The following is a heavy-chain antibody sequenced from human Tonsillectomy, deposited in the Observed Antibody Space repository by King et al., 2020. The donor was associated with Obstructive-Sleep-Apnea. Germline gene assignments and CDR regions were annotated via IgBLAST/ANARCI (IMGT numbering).Heavy chain of an antibody. V-gene: IGHV1-69*09. CDR3: ARDACGGDCYQVHYGMDV. D-gene: IGHD2-21*02. CDR2: ITPMLGKA. J-gene: IGHJ6*01. CDR1: GGSFSSYA. Sequence: QLVQSGTEVKKPGSSVKVSCKASGGSFSSYAINWVRQAPGQGLEWMGRITPMLGKANYAQKLQGRVTITADKSTSTAYMELSSLRSEDTAVYYCARDACGGDCYQVHYGMDVWGQGTSVTVSS.